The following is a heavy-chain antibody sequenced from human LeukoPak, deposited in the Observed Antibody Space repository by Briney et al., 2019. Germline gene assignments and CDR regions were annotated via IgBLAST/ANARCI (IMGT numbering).Heavy chain of an antibody. CDR3: ARVGVDTAMARNMYYFDY. CDR2: IYHSGST. D-gene: IGHD5-18*01. J-gene: IGHJ4*02. CDR1: GGSISSGGYY. V-gene: IGHV4-31*03. Sequence: PSQTLSLTCTVSGGSISSGGYYWSWIRQHPGKGLEWIGYIYHSGSTYYNPSLKSRVTISVDTSKNQFSLKLSSVTAADTAVYYCARVGVDTAMARNMYYFDYWGQGTLVTVSS.